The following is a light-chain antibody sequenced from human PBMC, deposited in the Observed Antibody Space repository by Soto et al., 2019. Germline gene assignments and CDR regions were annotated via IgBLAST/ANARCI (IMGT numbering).Light chain of an antibody. J-gene: IGKJ1*01. CDR1: QSIRNN. CDR3: QQYNNWPWT. V-gene: IGKV3D-15*01. CDR2: DAS. Sequence: EIVMTQSPATLSASPGERHTLSCRASQSIRNNLIWYQQKYGQXPRXXIYDASNRATGIPARFSGIGSGTDFTLTISSLEPEDFEVYYGQQYNNWPWTFGQGTKGDIK.